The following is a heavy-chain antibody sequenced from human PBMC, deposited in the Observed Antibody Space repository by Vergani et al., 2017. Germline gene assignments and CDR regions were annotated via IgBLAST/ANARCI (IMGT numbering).Heavy chain of an antibody. V-gene: IGHV1-2*02. CDR1: GYTFTGYF. CDR2: INPNRGVT. D-gene: IGHD1-26*01. J-gene: IGHJ4*02. CDR3: AKDRANSGAYPIDF. Sequence: QVQLMQSAAEVKKPGASVRVSCKASGYTFTGYFIHWVRQAPGQGLEWMGWINPNRGVTNYGQKFHGRVTMTSDTSTNTVYMELSRLKSDDTALYYCAKDRANSGAYPIDFWGPGTLVTVSS.